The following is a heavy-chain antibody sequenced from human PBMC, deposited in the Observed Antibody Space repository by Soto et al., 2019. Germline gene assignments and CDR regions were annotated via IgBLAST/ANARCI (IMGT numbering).Heavy chain of an antibody. Sequence: ASVKVSCKASGYTFTGYYMHWVRQAHGKGLECMGWIIPNSGGTNYAQKFQGRVTITKDTSIITAYMDLTRLSSDYTAVYYCGVGYGDYVDYWGQGPL. CDR1: GYTFTGYY. CDR2: IIPNSGGT. D-gene: IGHD4-17*01. CDR3: GVGYGDYVDY. J-gene: IGHJ4*02. V-gene: IGHV1-2*02.